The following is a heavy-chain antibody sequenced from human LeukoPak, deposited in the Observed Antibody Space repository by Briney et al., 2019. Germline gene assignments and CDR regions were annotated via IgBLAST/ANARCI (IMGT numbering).Heavy chain of an antibody. Sequence: GGSLRLSCAASGFAFSSNWMHWVRHAPGQGLVWVSRIKGDGISTNYADSVKGRFTISRDIAKNTLYLQMNSLRAEDTGVYYCAKDHYWSIDYWGRGTLVTVSS. D-gene: IGHD3-3*01. CDR2: IKGDGIST. CDR1: GFAFSSNW. V-gene: IGHV3-74*01. CDR3: AKDHYWSIDY. J-gene: IGHJ4*02.